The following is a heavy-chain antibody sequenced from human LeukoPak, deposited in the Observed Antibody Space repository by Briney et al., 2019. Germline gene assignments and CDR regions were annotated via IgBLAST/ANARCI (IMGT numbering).Heavy chain of an antibody. V-gene: IGHV3-30-3*01. CDR1: GFTFSSYA. CDR3: AKGSYYYDSTGYSPAPGD. D-gene: IGHD3-22*01. Sequence: GRSLRLSCAASGFTFSSYAMHWVRQAPGKGLEWVAVISYDGSNKYYADSVKGRFTISRDNSKNTLHLQMNSLRAEDTAVYFCAKGSYYYDSTGYSPAPGDWGQGTLVTVSS. J-gene: IGHJ4*02. CDR2: ISYDGSNK.